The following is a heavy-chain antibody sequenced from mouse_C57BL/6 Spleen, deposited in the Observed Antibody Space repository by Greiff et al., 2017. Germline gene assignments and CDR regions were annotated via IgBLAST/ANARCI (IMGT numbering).Heavy chain of an antibody. Sequence: VQLQQSGAELVRPGASVTLSCKASGYTFTDYEMHWVKQTPVHGLEWIGAIDPETGGTAYNQKFKGKAILTADKSSSTAYMELRSLTSEDSAVYYCTRDDYDGGVFDDWGQGTTLTVSS. CDR3: TRDDYDGGVFDD. D-gene: IGHD2-4*01. CDR1: GYTFTDYE. V-gene: IGHV1-15*01. J-gene: IGHJ2*01. CDR2: IDPETGGT.